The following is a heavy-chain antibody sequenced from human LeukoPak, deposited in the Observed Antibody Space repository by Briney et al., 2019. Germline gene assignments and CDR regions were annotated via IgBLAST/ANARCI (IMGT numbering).Heavy chain of an antibody. CDR1: GFTFSSSI. V-gene: IGHV3-21*01. CDR3: ARDSYGDYSFDY. D-gene: IGHD4-17*01. Sequence: GGSLRLSCAASGFTFSSSIMNWVRQAPGKGLEWVSSISSSSIYIYYADSVKGRFTISRDNAKNSLYLQMNSLRAEDTAVYYCARDSYGDYSFDYWGQGTLVTVSS. CDR2: ISSSSIYI. J-gene: IGHJ4*02.